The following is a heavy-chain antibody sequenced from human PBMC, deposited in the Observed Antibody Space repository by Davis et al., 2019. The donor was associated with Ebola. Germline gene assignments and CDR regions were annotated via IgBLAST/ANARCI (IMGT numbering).Heavy chain of an antibody. V-gene: IGHV4-39*01. CDR1: GGSISSSSYY. J-gene: IGHJ3*02. CDR3: ARHAWKGSGYIPTGAFHI. CDR2: IYYSGST. D-gene: IGHD5-12*01. Sequence: MPSETLSLTCTVSGGSISSSSYYWGWIRQPPGKGLEWIGSIYYSGSTYYNPSLKSRVTISVDTSKNQFSLKLSSVTAADTAVYYCARHAWKGSGYIPTGAFHIWGQGTMVTVSS.